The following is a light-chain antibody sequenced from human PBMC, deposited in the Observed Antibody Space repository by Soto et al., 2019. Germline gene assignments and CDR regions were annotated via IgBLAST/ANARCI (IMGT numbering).Light chain of an antibody. V-gene: IGLV2-14*01. CDR1: TSNIGSNR. CDR2: EVS. J-gene: IGLJ1*01. Sequence: QFVLNQPPSTSGTPGRRVIISCSGGTSNIGSNRVQWYQQHPGKAPKLMIYEVSNRPSGVSNRFSGSKSGNTASLTISGLQAEDEADYYCSSYTSSSTYVFGTGTKVTV. CDR3: SSYTSSSTYV.